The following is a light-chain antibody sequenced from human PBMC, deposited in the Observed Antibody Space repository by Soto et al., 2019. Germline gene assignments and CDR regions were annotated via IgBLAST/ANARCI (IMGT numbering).Light chain of an antibody. Sequence: QSALTQHASLSGSPGQSITISCTGTSSDIGAYDYVSWYQQHPGKAPKVVIYEVSNRPLGVSNRFSASKYGNTASLIISGLQDDDEADYFCSSYRSTTTLGVFGNGTKVTV. V-gene: IGLV2-14*01. CDR3: SSYRSTTTLGV. CDR1: SSDIGAYDY. J-gene: IGLJ1*01. CDR2: EVS.